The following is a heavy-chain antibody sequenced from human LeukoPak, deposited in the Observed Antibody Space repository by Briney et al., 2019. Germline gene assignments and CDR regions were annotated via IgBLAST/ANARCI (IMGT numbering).Heavy chain of an antibody. CDR3: ARDSAGFDP. CDR2: IYYSGST. Sequence: SETLSLTCTVSGGSISSSSYYWGWIRQPPGKGLEWIGSIYYSGSTYYNPSLKSRVTISVDTSKNQFSLKLSSVTAADTAVYYCARDSAGFDPWGQGTLVTVSS. CDR1: GGSISSSSYY. V-gene: IGHV4-39*07. J-gene: IGHJ5*02.